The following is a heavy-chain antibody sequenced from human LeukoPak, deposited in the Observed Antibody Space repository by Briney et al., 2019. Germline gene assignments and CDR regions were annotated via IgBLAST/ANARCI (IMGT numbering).Heavy chain of an antibody. J-gene: IGHJ6*03. CDR3: ARPLYYYYYMDV. Sequence: GGSLRLSCAASGFTFINAWMAWDRQAAGKGLEWVSVIYSGGSTYYADSVKGRFTISRDNSKNTLYLQMNSLRAEDTAVYYCARPLYYYYYMDVWGKGTTVTISS. CDR2: IYSGGST. V-gene: IGHV3-66*04. CDR1: GFTFINAW.